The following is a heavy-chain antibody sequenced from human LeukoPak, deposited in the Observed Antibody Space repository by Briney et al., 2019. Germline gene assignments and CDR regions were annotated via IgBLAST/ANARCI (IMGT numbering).Heavy chain of an antibody. CDR3: ARWRGRQSEFDY. CDR2: IKEDESDE. D-gene: IGHD1-1*01. CDR1: GCTFSSYW. V-gene: IGHV3-7*01. Sequence: GGSLRLSCEASGCTFSSYWMSWVRQAPGKGLEWVAHIKEDESDEYYVDSVRGRFTASRDNAKNSVNLQMNSLRVEDTAVYYCARWRGRQSEFDYWGQGTLVTVSS. J-gene: IGHJ4*02.